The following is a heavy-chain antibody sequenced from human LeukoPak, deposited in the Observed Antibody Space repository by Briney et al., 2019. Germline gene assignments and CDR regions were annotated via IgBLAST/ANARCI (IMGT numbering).Heavy chain of an antibody. CDR3: ARDRGRYYDSRGFYWGYYFDS. Sequence: GGSLRLSCAASGLTFSTYAVTWVRQAPGKGLEWVSTISGSGDSTYYADSVKGRFTISRDNSKDTLYLQMSSVGVDDTAVYYCARDRGRYYDSRGFYWGYYFDSWGQGILVTVSS. CDR2: ISGSGDST. J-gene: IGHJ4*02. CDR1: GLTFSTYA. D-gene: IGHD3-22*01. V-gene: IGHV3-23*01.